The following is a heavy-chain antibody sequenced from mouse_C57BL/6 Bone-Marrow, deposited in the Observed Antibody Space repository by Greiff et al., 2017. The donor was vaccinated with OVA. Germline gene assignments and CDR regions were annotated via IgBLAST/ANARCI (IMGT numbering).Heavy chain of an antibody. CDR2: IYPGDGDT. CDR3: ARSEGIDGYLYGDY. CDR1: GYAFSSSW. V-gene: IGHV1-82*01. Sequence: QVQLQQSGPELVKPGASVKISCKASGYAFSSSWMNWVKQRPGKGLEWIGRIYPGDGDTNYNGKFKGKATLTADKSSSTAYMQLSSLTSEDSAVYFCARSEGIDGYLYGDYWGQGTTLTVSS. J-gene: IGHJ2*01. D-gene: IGHD2-3*01.